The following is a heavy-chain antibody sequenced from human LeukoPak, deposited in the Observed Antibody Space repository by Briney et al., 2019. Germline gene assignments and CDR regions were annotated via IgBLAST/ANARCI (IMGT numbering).Heavy chain of an antibody. CDR3: ARVAAGPGYCSSTSCPQYFQH. Sequence: PSQTLTLTCTVSGCTISSYGYYWICLPQHTGKDLVWIVYIYYSERNYYNPSMNSRITISVETSKNQFSLKLSSVTATDTAVYYCARVAAGPGYCSSTSCPQYFQHWGQGTLVTVSS. CDR1: GCTISSYGYY. V-gene: IGHV4-31*03. D-gene: IGHD2-2*01. CDR2: IYYSERN. J-gene: IGHJ1*01.